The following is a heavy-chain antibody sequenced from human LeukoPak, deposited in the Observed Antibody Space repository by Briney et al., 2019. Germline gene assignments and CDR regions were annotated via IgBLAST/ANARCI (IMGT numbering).Heavy chain of an antibody. CDR1: GFTFSSYG. V-gene: IGHV3-30*03. CDR3: ARARRSGQQSYYFDY. CDR2: ISYDGSNK. Sequence: GGSLRLSCAASGFTFSSYGMHWVRQAPGKGLEWVAVISYDGSNKYYADSVKGRFTISRDNSKNTVYLQMGSLRSEDTGVYYCARARRSGQQSYYFDYWGQGTPVIVSS. J-gene: IGHJ4*02. D-gene: IGHD6-19*01.